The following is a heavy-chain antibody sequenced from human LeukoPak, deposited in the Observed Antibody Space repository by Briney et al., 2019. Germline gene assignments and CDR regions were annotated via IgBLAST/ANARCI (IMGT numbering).Heavy chain of an antibody. J-gene: IGHJ6*02. Sequence: PSETLSLTCSVSGGSINSYYWSWIRQPPGKGLEWIGYIYYSGSTNYNPSLKSRVTISVDTSKNQFSLKLSSLTAADTAVYYCARHKDSSSWRSSYYGMDVWGQGTTVTVSS. D-gene: IGHD6-19*01. CDR3: ARHKDSSSWRSSYYGMDV. CDR2: IYYSGST. CDR1: GGSINSYY. V-gene: IGHV4-59*08.